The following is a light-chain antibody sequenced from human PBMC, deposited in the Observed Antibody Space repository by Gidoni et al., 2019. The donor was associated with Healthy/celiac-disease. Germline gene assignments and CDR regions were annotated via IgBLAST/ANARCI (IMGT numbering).Light chain of an antibody. CDR3: QQYNNWPPYT. V-gene: IGKV3-15*01. CDR2: GAS. CDR1: QSVSSN. Sequence: EIVMTQSPATLSVSPGERATLSFRASQSVSSNLAWYQQNPGQAPRILIYGASTRATGIAARFSGSGSGTEFTLTISSMQYEDVAVYYCQQYNNWPPYTFGQGTKLEIK. J-gene: IGKJ2*01.